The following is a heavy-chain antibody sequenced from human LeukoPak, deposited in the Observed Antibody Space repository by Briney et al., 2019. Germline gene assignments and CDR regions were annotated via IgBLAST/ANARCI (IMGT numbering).Heavy chain of an antibody. CDR1: GFTFDDYA. V-gene: IGHV3-9*01. CDR2: ISWNSGSI. Sequence: GGSLRLSCAASGFTFDDYAMHWVRQAPGKGLEWVSGISWNSGSIGYADSVKGRFTISRDNAKNSLYLQMNSLRAEDTALYYCAKDVISSWYKNYWGQGTLVTVSS. J-gene: IGHJ4*02. D-gene: IGHD6-13*01. CDR3: AKDVISSWYKNY.